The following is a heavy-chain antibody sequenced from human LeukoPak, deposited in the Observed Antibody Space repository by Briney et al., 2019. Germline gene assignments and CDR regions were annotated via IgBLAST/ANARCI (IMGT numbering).Heavy chain of an antibody. CDR3: AKRYNSEYLAPVQN. V-gene: IGHV3-23*01. CDR1: GFTFSSYA. CDR2: VSTSGGGT. D-gene: IGHD1-1*01. Sequence: GGSLRLSCAASGFTFSSYAMTWVRQAPGKGLEWVSTVSTSGGGTYYADSVKGRFTISRDNSKNTLYRQMNSLRAEDTAVYYCAKRYNSEYLAPVQNWGQGTLVTVSS. J-gene: IGHJ4*02.